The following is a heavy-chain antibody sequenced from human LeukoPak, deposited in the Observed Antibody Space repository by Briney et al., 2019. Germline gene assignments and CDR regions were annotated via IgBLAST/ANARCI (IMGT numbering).Heavy chain of an antibody. CDR2: IKGKTDGGTT. V-gene: IGHV3-15*01. J-gene: IGHJ4*02. CDR1: GFTFSNAW. Sequence: GGSLRLSCAASGFTFSNAWMSWVRQAPGKGLEWVGRIKGKTDGGTTDYAAPVKDRITISRDDSKNMLYLQMNSLKTEDTAMYYCTTGAYHWGQGTLVTVSS. CDR3: TTGAYH. D-gene: IGHD2-21*01.